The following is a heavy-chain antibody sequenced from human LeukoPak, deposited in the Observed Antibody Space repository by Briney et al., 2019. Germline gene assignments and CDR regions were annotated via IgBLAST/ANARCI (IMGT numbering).Heavy chain of an antibody. CDR2: VHPSDSET. D-gene: IGHD5-12*01. CDR3: ARRGYSGYSPLDS. J-gene: IGHJ4*02. CDR1: GHDFTTYW. V-gene: IGHV5-51*01. Sequence: GESLQISCRSSGHDFTTYWIAWVRPLPGKGLEWMGIVHPSDSETQYSPSFQGQVTISADNSISTAYLQWSSLKASDTAMYYCARRGYSGYSPLDSWGQGTLVTVSS.